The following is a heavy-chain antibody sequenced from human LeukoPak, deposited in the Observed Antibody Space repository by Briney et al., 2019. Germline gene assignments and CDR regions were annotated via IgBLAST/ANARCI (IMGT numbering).Heavy chain of an antibody. V-gene: IGHV2-5*01. CDR2: IYWNDDK. CDR1: GFSLSTSGVG. Sequence: GSGPTLVKPTQTLTLTCTFSGFSLSTSGVGVGWIRQPPGKALEWLALIYWNDDKRYSTSLKSRLTITKDTSKNQVVLTMTNMDPVDTATYYCAHSLTGLRFLEWLPHYYYYYYMDVWGKGTTVTVSS. J-gene: IGHJ6*03. CDR3: AHSLTGLRFLEWLPHYYYYYYMDV. D-gene: IGHD3-3*01.